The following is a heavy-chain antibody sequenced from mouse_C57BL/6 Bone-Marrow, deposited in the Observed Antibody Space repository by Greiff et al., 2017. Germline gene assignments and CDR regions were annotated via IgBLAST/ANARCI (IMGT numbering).Heavy chain of an antibody. J-gene: IGHJ3*01. CDR2: FYPGRGSI. Sequence: QFQLQQSGAELVKPGASVKLSCKASGYTFTEYTIHWVKQRSGQGLEWIGWFYPGRGSIKYNEKFKDKATLTAAKSSSTVYRELSRLTSEDSAVYCCVRHEDGRSQAWLAYWGQGTLVTVSA. CDR1: GYTFTEYT. V-gene: IGHV1-62-2*01. CDR3: VRHEDGRSQAWLAY. D-gene: IGHD1-1*01.